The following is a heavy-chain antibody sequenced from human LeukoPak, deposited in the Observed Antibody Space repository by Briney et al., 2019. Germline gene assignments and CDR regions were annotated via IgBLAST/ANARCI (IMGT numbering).Heavy chain of an antibody. D-gene: IGHD2-2*01. CDR3: ARGWGVRTSCSDY. V-gene: IGHV3-23*01. CDR1: GFSFSGYG. J-gene: IGHJ4*02. Sequence: GGSLRLSCVASGFSFSGYGRSWVRQAPGKGREGVSAVGSSGGNIHYADSVKGRFTISRDNSRDTLYLEVNSLRAEDTAVYYCARGWGVRTSCSDYWGQGTLVTVSS. CDR2: VGSSGGNI.